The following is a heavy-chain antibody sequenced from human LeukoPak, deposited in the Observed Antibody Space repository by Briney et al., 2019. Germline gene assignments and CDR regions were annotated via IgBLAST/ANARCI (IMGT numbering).Heavy chain of an antibody. Sequence: SETLSLTCTVSGGSISSYYWSWIRQPAGKGLEWIGRIYTGGSTNYNPSLKSRVTMSVDTSKNQFSLKLSSVTAADTAVYYCARDLTYYYDSSGYSATGYYYYGMDVWGQGTTVTVSS. V-gene: IGHV4-4*07. J-gene: IGHJ6*02. D-gene: IGHD3-22*01. CDR3: ARDLTYYYDSSGYSATGYYYYGMDV. CDR1: GGSISSYY. CDR2: IYTGGST.